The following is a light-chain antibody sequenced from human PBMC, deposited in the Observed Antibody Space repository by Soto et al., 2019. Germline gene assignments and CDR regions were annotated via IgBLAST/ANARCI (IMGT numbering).Light chain of an antibody. CDR2: GAS. CDR3: QQYVDSPPWYT. V-gene: IGKV3-20*01. J-gene: IGKJ2*01. Sequence: EVVLTQSPGTLSLSPGETATLSCRASQSVSNNHLAWYQQKPGQAPRLLVYGASRRATGIPDKFSGSGSGTDFNLTISRLATEDFAVYYCQQYVDSPPWYTFGQGTKLEIK. CDR1: QSVSNNH.